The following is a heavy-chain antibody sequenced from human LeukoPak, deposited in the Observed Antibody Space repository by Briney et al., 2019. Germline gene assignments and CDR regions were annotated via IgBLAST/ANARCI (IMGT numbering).Heavy chain of an antibody. CDR2: IYHSGST. Sequence: SETLSLTCTVSGYSISSGYYWGWIRQPPGKGLEWIGSIYHSGSTYYSPSLKSRVTISVDTSKNQFSLKLSSVTTADTAVYYCARDRGYSYTDYWGQGTLVTVSS. D-gene: IGHD5-18*01. CDR1: GYSISSGYY. J-gene: IGHJ4*02. CDR3: ARDRGYSYTDY. V-gene: IGHV4-38-2*02.